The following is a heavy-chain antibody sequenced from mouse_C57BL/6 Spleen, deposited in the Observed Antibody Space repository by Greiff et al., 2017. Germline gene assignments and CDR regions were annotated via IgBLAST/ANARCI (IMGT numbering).Heavy chain of an antibody. V-gene: IGHV5-4*01. J-gene: IGHJ3*01. CDR3: AGDDYDGPWFAG. Sequence: EVMLVESGGGLVQPGGSLKLSCATSGFTFSSYSMSWVRQTPEKMLEWVATISDGGSYTYYPDNVKGRFTISTDNAKNNLYLQLSNLKSEDTAMYYCAGDDYDGPWFAGWGQGALVTVAA. CDR2: ISDGGSYT. D-gene: IGHD2-4*01. CDR1: GFTFSSYS.